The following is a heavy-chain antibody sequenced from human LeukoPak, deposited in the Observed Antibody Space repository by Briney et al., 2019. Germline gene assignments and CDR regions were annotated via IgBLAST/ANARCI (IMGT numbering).Heavy chain of an antibody. V-gene: IGHV5-51*01. CDR2: IYPGDSDT. D-gene: IGHD6-19*01. J-gene: IGHJ4*02. Sequence: GESLKISCKASGYSFTSYWIVWVRQMPGKGLEWMGIIYPGDSDTRYSPPLEGQVTISADKSISTAYLQWNSLKASDTAMYYCARRVAVAGSLSAFDYWGQGTLVTVSS. CDR3: ARRVAVAGSLSAFDY. CDR1: GYSFTSYW.